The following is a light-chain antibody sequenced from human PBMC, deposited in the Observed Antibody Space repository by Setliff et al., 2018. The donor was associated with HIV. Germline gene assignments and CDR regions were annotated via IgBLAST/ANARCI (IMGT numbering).Light chain of an antibody. CDR2: EVS. J-gene: IGLJ1*01. Sequence: QSVLTQPASVSGSPGQSITISCTATSSDVGAYNFVSWYQQHPGKAPKLMIYEVSNRPSGVSNRFSGSKSGNTASLTISGLQAEDEADYFCSSYTISSTQLFGTGTRSPS. CDR3: SSYTISSTQL. CDR1: SSDVGAYNF. V-gene: IGLV2-14*01.